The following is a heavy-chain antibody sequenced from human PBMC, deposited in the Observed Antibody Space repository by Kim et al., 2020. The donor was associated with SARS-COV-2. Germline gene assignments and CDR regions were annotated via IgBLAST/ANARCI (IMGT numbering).Heavy chain of an antibody. J-gene: IGHJ4*02. V-gene: IGHV1-24*01. CDR3: ATGSPPSSAYYSFSGLDY. Sequence: ASVKVSCNVSGYTLSELSMHWVRQAPGKGLEWMGGFDPADGETTYAQKFQGRVTMTEDTSTDTAYMELRSLRYEDTAVYYCATGSPPSSAYYSFSGLDYWGQGTLVTVSS. CDR1: GYTLSELS. CDR2: FDPADGET. D-gene: IGHD3-22*01.